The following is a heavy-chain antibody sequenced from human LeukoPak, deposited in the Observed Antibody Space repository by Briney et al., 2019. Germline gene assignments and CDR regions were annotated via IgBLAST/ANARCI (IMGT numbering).Heavy chain of an antibody. Sequence: SETLSLTCTVSGGSVNNYFWSWIRRPPGKGLEWIGYIDDSGNTDYNPSLKGQVSISIAKSKNQFFLKLSSVTAADTAMYYCARSDYYGSGSHTVFDAFDIWGQGTRVTVSS. D-gene: IGHD3-10*01. CDR2: IDDSGNT. CDR1: GGSVNNYF. CDR3: ARSDYYGSGSHTVFDAFDI. J-gene: IGHJ3*02. V-gene: IGHV4-59*02.